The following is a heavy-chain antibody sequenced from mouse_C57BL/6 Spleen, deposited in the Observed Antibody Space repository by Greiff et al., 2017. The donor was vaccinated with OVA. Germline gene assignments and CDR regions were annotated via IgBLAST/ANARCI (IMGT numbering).Heavy chain of an antibody. Sequence: QVQLQQPGTELVKPGASVKLSCKASGYTFTSYWMHWVKQRPGQGLEWIGNINPSNGGTNYNEKFKSKATLTVDKSSSTAYMQLSSLISEDSAVYYCARYYYGSSYWYFDVWGTGTTVTVSS. CDR3: ARYYYGSSYWYFDV. CDR1: GYTFTSYW. D-gene: IGHD1-1*01. V-gene: IGHV1-53*01. CDR2: INPSNGGT. J-gene: IGHJ1*03.